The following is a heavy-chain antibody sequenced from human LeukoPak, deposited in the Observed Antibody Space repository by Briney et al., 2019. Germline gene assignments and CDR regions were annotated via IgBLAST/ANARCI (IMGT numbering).Heavy chain of an antibody. CDR2: INPNSGGT. CDR1: GYTFTGYY. V-gene: IGHV1-2*02. Sequence: GASVKASCKASGYTFTGYYMHWARQAPGQGLEWMGWINPNSGGTNYAQKFQGRVTMTRDTSISTAYMELSRLRSDDTAVYYCARVRGTDYYYGMDVWGQGTTVTVSS. J-gene: IGHJ6*02. CDR3: ARVRGTDYYYGMDV.